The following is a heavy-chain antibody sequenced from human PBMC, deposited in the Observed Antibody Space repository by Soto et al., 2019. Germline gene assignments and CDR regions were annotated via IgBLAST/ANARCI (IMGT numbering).Heavy chain of an antibody. D-gene: IGHD4-17*01. CDR2: ISSSSSYI. Sequence: GGSLRLSCAASGFTFSSYSMNWVRQAPGKGLEWVSSISSSSSYIYYADSVKGRFTISRDNAKNSLYLQMNSLRAEDTAVYYCAREGPTDYWLYDAFDIWGQGTMVTVSS. CDR1: GFTFSSYS. J-gene: IGHJ3*02. V-gene: IGHV3-21*01. CDR3: AREGPTDYWLYDAFDI.